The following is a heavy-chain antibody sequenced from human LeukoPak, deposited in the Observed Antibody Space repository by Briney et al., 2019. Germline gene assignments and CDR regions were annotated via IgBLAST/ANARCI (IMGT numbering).Heavy chain of an antibody. D-gene: IGHD3-22*01. CDR1: GYTFTSYG. V-gene: IGHV1-8*01. CDR2: MNPNSGNT. J-gene: IGHJ4*02. Sequence: ASVKVSCKASGYTFTSYGINWVRQATGQGLEWMGWMNPNSGNTGYAQKFQGRVTMTRNTSISTAYMELSSLRSEDTAVYYCARWPYDSSGYPFDYWGQGTLVTVSS. CDR3: ARWPYDSSGYPFDY.